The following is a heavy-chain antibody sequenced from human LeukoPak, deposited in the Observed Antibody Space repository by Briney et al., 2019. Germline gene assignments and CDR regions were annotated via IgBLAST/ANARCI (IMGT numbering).Heavy chain of an antibody. CDR2: MYYSGCT. CDR1: GGPLSSSRYY. Sequence: SEALSLTCSVSGGPLSSSRYYWGWIRQPPGKGLEWSGRMYYSGCTDYTPSLKNRVSISVDTCKNQVSLNLSSGPAGDLAGDYCGRDRRIQLWPNRFDPWGQGTLVTVSS. J-gene: IGHJ5*02. V-gene: IGHV4-39*07. D-gene: IGHD5-18*01. CDR3: GRDRRIQLWPNRFDP.